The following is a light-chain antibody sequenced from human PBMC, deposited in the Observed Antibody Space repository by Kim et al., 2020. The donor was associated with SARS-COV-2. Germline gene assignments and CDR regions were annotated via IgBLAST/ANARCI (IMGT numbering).Light chain of an antibody. CDR3: QQYYSTSTYT. CDR2: WAS. J-gene: IGKJ2*01. Sequence: DIVMTQYPDSLAVSLGERAVINCRSSQTLRSSNNRDFLAWYQEKVGQPPKLLISWASTRESGVPARFSGSGSGTDFTLTISSLHPEDVAMYYCQQYYSTSTYTFGQGTKLEI. CDR1: QTLRSSNNRDF. V-gene: IGKV4-1*01.